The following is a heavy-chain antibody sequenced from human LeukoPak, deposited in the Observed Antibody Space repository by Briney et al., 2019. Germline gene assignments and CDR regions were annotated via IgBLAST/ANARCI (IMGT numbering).Heavy chain of an antibody. CDR2: IKQDGNEK. CDR3: ARRGYSSDWYDY. CDR1: GFTFTTYW. V-gene: IGHV3-7*01. D-gene: IGHD6-19*01. Sequence: GGSLRLSCAASGFTFTTYWMGWVRQAPGKGLEWVASIKQDGNEKHYVDSVKGRFTISRDNARNSLYLQMNSLRAEDTAVYYCARRGYSSDWYDYWGQGTLVTVSS. J-gene: IGHJ4*02.